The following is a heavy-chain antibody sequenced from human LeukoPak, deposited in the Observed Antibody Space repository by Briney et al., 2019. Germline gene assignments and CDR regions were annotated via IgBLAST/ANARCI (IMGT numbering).Heavy chain of an antibody. CDR2: IYYSGST. Sequence: SETLSLTCTVSGGSISSSSYYWGWIRQPPGKGLEWIGSIYYSGSTYYNPPLKSRVTISVDTSKNQFSLKLSSVTAADTAVYYCARIGHAYGYIDYWGQGTLVTVSS. D-gene: IGHD5-18*01. V-gene: IGHV4-39*01. J-gene: IGHJ4*02. CDR3: ARIGHAYGYIDY. CDR1: GGSISSSSYY.